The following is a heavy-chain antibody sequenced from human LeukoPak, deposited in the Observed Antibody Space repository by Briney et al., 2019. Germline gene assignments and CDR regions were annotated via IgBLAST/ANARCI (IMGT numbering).Heavy chain of an antibody. CDR2: ISWSSGSI. J-gene: IGHJ4*02. Sequence: PGGSLRLSCAASGFTFDDYAMHWVRQAPGKGLEWVSGISWSSGSIGYADSVKGRFTISRDNAKNSLYLQMNSLRAEDTALYYCATLYSSGWSDYWGQGTLVTVSS. D-gene: IGHD6-19*01. V-gene: IGHV3-9*01. CDR3: ATLYSSGWSDY. CDR1: GFTFDDYA.